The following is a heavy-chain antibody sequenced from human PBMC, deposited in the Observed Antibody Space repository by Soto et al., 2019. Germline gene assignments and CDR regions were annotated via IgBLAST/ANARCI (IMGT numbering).Heavy chain of an antibody. V-gene: IGHV3-33*01. J-gene: IGHJ5*02. CDR3: ARETAQQYNWFDP. D-gene: IGHD4-4*01. CDR2: IWYDGSNK. Sequence: SCQAPGDTFTSYYLNWVRQAPGKGLEWVAVIWYDGSNKYYADSVKGRFTISRDNSKNTLYLQMNSLRAEDTAVYYCARETAQQYNWFDPWGQGTLVTVSS. CDR1: GDTFTSYY.